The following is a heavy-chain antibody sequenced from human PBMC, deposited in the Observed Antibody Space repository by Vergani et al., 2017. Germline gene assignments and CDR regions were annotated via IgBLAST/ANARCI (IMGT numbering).Heavy chain of an antibody. CDR3: AARDINHYYDSSGYYYFDY. D-gene: IGHD3-22*01. Sequence: QMQLVPSGPEVKKPGTSVKVSCKASGFTFTSPAMQWVRQARGQRLEWIGWIVVGSGNTNYAQKFQERVTITRDMSTSTAYMELSSLRSEDTAVYYCAARDINHYYDSSGYYYFDYWGQGTLVTVSS. CDR1: GFTFTSPA. J-gene: IGHJ4*02. CDR2: IVVGSGNT. V-gene: IGHV1-58*02.